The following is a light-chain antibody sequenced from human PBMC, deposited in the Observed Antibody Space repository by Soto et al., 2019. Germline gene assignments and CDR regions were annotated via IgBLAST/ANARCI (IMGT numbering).Light chain of an antibody. V-gene: IGKV1-39*01. CDR1: QSISSY. CDR2: AAS. Sequence: DIQMTQSPSSLSASVGDRVTITCRASQSISSYLNWYQQKPGKAPKLLIYAASSLQSVVPSRFSGSGSGTDFTLTISSLQPEDFATYYCQQSYSTRRTFGQGTKVEIK. CDR3: QQSYSTRRT. J-gene: IGKJ1*01.